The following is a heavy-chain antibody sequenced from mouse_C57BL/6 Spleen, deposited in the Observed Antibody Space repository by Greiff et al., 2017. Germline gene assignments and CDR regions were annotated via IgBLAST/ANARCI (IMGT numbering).Heavy chain of an antibody. V-gene: IGHV1-50*01. CDR1: GYTFTSYW. J-gene: IGHJ2*01. CDR2: IDPSDSYT. Sequence: QVQLQQPGAELVKPGASVKLSCKASGYTFTSYWMQWVKQRPGQGLEWIGEIDPSDSYTNYNQKFKGKATLTVDTSSSTAYMQLSSLTSEDSAVYYCARRPKGNWDDYWAQGPTLTVSS. CDR3: ARRPKGNWDDY. D-gene: IGHD4-1*01.